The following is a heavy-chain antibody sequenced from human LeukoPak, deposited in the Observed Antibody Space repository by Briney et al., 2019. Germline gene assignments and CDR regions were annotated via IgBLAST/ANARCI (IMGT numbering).Heavy chain of an antibody. J-gene: IGHJ2*01. CDR3: ARENGVTNGWSFDL. D-gene: IGHD4-17*01. CDR1: GFTFSSFW. Sequence: TGGSLRLSCAASGFTFSSFWMSWVRQAPGKGLEWVANIKQDGSETYYVDSVKGRFTISRDDAKNSLFLQMNSLRAEDTAVYYCARENGVTNGWSFDLWGRGALVTVSS. CDR2: IKQDGSET. V-gene: IGHV3-7*01.